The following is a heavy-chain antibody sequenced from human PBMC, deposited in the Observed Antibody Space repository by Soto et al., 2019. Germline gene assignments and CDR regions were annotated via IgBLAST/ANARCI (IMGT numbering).Heavy chain of an antibody. D-gene: IGHD3-22*01. J-gene: IGHJ4*02. Sequence: QVQLQESGPGLVKPSETLSLTCAVSGDSISSYYCMWIRQPPGKGLESIGYLYYGRSANYNPSLKRRVTLSVDTSTNQCSLTLSSLTAADTAVYYCALRSMAVVPEYWGQGTLVTVSS. V-gene: IGHV4-59*01. CDR1: GDSISSYY. CDR3: ALRSMAVVPEY. CDR2: LYYGRSA.